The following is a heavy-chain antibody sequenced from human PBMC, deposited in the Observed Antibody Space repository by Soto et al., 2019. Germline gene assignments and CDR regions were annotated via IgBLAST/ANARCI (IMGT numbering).Heavy chain of an antibody. Sequence: QVQLVQSGAEVKKPGSSLKVSCETSGDTSTIYTITWVRQAPGQGLQWMGRIVPTLRLTNYAQEFEARLTITADTSTITAHMALSSLTSEDTAVYYCATEKYGARRVGVYDWGQGTTVTVSS. J-gene: IGHJ4*02. CDR2: IVPTLRLT. V-gene: IGHV1-69*08. CDR1: GDTSTIYT. D-gene: IGHD2-8*01. CDR3: ATEKYGARRVGVYD.